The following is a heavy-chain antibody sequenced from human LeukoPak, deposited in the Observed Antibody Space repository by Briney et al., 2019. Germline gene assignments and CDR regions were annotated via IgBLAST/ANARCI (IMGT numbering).Heavy chain of an antibody. CDR2: INTAVGNP. CDR1: GYTFTTYA. V-gene: IGHV7-4-1*02. D-gene: IGHD2-15*01. CDR3: ASRTYSYGLSP. Sequence: GSVKVSYKASGYTFTTYAMNWVRQAPGQGVEWMGYINTAVGNPTYAQDFTGRFLFSVDTSVSTAYLQITNLTAEDTALYYCASRTYSYGLSPWGQGTLVTVS. J-gene: IGHJ5*02.